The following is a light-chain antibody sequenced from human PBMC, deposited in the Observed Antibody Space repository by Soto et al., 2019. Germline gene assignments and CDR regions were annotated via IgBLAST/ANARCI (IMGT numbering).Light chain of an antibody. CDR2: AAS. Sequence: DIQMTQSPSSLSASIGDRVTITCRASQDISDFLAWYQQKPGEVPKLLIYAASTFHSAVPSRFSGSGSGTDFTLTISSLQPEDVATYYCQNYNSAPYTFGQGTRLEIK. CDR1: QDISDF. J-gene: IGKJ2*01. CDR3: QNYNSAPYT. V-gene: IGKV1-27*01.